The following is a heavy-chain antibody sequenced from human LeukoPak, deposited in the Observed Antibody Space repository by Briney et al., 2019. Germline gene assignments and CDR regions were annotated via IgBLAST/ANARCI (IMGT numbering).Heavy chain of an antibody. CDR1: GFTFSNYA. Sequence: GGSLRLSCAASGFTFSNYAMSWVRQAPGKGLEWVSAISGSGGVTYYADSVKGRFTISRDNSKNTLYLQMNSLRAEDTAVYYCAKAENCSDSSGYYYNRNDAFDIWGQGTMVTVSS. V-gene: IGHV3-23*01. D-gene: IGHD3-22*01. CDR3: AKAENCSDSSGYYYNRNDAFDI. CDR2: ISGSGGVT. J-gene: IGHJ3*02.